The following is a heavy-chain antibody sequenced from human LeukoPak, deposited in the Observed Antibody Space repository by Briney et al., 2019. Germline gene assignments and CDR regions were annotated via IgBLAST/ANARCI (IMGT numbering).Heavy chain of an antibody. D-gene: IGHD2-8*01. J-gene: IGHJ4*02. V-gene: IGHV3-21*01. CDR3: ARDLGEVYYFDY. Sequence: GGSLRLSCAASGFTFSSYSMNWVRQAPGKGLEWVSSISSSSSYIYYADSVKGRFTISRDNAMNSLYLQMNSLRAEDTAVYYCARDLGEVYYFDYWGQGTLVTVSS. CDR2: ISSSSSYI. CDR1: GFTFSSYS.